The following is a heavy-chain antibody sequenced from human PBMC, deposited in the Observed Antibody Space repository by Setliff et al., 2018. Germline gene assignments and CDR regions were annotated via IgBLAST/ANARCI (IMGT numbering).Heavy chain of an antibody. D-gene: IGHD5-12*01. V-gene: IGHV4-59*01. J-gene: IGHJ4*02. CDR2: VYYSGTA. CDR3: ARGGTFRYFDY. Sequence: SETLSLTCTVSDGSFTPYYWSWIRQPPGKGLEWIGYVYYSGTAYYNPSLKSRVTVIVDTSKNQFSLRLSSVTAADTAVYYCARGGTFRYFDYWGQGTPVTVSS. CDR1: DGSFTPYY.